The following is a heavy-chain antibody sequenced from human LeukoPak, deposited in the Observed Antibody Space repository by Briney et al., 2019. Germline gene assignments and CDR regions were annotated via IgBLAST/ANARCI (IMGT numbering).Heavy chain of an antibody. CDR3: ARQLKAGRSGWYLALWFDP. D-gene: IGHD6-19*01. CDR2: IYYSGST. V-gene: IGHV4-59*08. CDR1: GVSISSYY. J-gene: IGHJ5*02. Sequence: ASETLSLTCTVSGVSISSYYWSWIRQPPGKGLEWIGYIYYSGSTNYNPCLKSRVTISVDTSKIQFSLKLSSVTDADTAVYYCARQLKAGRSGWYLALWFDPWGQGTLVTVSS.